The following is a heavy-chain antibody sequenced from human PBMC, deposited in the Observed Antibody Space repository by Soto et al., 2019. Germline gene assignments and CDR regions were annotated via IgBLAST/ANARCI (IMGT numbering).Heavy chain of an antibody. V-gene: IGHV4-39*01. D-gene: IGHD4-17*01. CDR2: IYYSGST. CDR1: GGSISSSSYY. J-gene: IGHJ4*02. Sequence: PSETLSLTCTVSGGSISSSSYYWGWIRQPPGKGLEWIGSIYYSGSTYYNPSLKSRVTISVDTSKNQFSLKLSSVTAADTAVYYCASRGVRNLQDTVTPDYWGQGTLVTVSS. CDR3: ASRGVRNLQDTVTPDY.